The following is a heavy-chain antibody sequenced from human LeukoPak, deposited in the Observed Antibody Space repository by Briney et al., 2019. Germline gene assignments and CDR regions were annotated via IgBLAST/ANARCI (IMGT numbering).Heavy chain of an antibody. J-gene: IGHJ4*02. Sequence: GGSLRLSCAASGFTFSSYSMSWVRQAPGKGLEWVSGTSDRGDYTYYADSVKGRFTISRDNSKNTLYLQMNSLRAEDTAVYYCAKDYPITIRGVGATPLDYWGQGTLVTVSS. CDR2: TSDRGDYT. CDR3: AKDYPITIRGVGATPLDY. CDR1: GFTFSSYS. D-gene: IGHD1-26*01. V-gene: IGHV3-23*01.